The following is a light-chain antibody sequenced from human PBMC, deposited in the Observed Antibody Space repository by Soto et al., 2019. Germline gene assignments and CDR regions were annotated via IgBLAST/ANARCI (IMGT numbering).Light chain of an antibody. CDR1: QDISNY. CDR3: QHYNSYSEA. J-gene: IGKJ1*01. Sequence: DIQLTQSPSFLSASVGARVTITCRASQDISNYLAWYLQKPGEAPKFLIYATSTLQSGVPPRFSGSGSGTEFTLTISSLQPDDFATYYCQHYNSYSEAFGQGTKVDIK. CDR2: ATS. V-gene: IGKV1-9*01.